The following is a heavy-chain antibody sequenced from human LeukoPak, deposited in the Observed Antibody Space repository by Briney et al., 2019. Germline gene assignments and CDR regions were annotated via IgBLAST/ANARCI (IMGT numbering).Heavy chain of an antibody. Sequence: GGSLRLSCAVSRFTLSTYAMTWVRQAPGKGLEWVSYISSSSSTIYYADSVKGRFTISRDNAKNSLYLQMNSLRAEDTAVYYCARDQVDGSLPYAFDIWGQGTMVTVSS. V-gene: IGHV3-48*04. D-gene: IGHD1-26*01. J-gene: IGHJ3*02. CDR2: ISSSSSTI. CDR1: RFTLSTYA. CDR3: ARDQVDGSLPYAFDI.